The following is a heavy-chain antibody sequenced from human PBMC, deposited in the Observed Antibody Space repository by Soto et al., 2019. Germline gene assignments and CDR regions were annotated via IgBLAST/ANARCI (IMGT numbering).Heavy chain of an antibody. CDR3: AKEAASRYPKSSGWTQARYGMDV. CDR2: IIPIFGTA. CDR1: GGTFSSYA. Sequence: QVQLVQSGAEVKKPGSSVKVSCKASGGTFSSYAISWVRQAPGQGLEWMGGIIPIFGTANYAQKFQGRVTITAHKSTSRAYMELGSLRSEHTAGYYCAKEAASRYPKSSGWTQARYGMDVWGQGTTVTVSS. V-gene: IGHV1-69*06. J-gene: IGHJ6*02. D-gene: IGHD6-19*01.